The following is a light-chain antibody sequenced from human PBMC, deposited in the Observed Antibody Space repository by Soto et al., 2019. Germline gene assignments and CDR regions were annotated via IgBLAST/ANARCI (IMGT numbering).Light chain of an antibody. CDR2: AAS. Sequence: IQLTQSPSSLSASVGDRVTITCRASQGISSYVAWYQQKPGKAPKLLIYAASTSQSGVPSRFSGSRSGTDFTLTISSLQPEELATYYCQQLDSYPITFGQGTRLAIK. J-gene: IGKJ5*01. CDR3: QQLDSYPIT. CDR1: QGISSY. V-gene: IGKV1-9*01.